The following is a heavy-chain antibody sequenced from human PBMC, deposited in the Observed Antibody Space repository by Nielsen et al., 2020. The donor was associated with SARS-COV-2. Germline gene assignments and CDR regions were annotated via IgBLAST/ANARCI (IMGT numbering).Heavy chain of an antibody. CDR2: ISGSGGST. CDR1: GFTFSSYA. Sequence: GESLKISCAASGFTFSSYAMSWVRQAPGKGLEWVSAISGSGGSTYYADSVKGRFTISRDNSKNTLYLQMNSLRAEDTAVYYCAKKQWDIVVVVAATPPWFDPWGQGTLVTVSS. CDR3: AKKQWDIVVVVAATPPWFDP. J-gene: IGHJ5*02. D-gene: IGHD2-15*01. V-gene: IGHV3-23*01.